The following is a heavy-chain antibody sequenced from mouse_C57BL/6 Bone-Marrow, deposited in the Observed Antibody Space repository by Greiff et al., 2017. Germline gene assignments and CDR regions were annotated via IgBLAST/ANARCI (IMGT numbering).Heavy chain of an antibody. CDR3: AKRGDGYERYYAMDY. CDR1: GFSLTSYG. D-gene: IGHD2-2*01. CDR2: IWGGGST. J-gene: IGHJ4*01. V-gene: IGHV2-9*01. Sequence: VKVVESGPGLVAPSQSLSITCTVSGFSLTSYGVDWVRQPPGKGLEWLGVIWGGGSTNYNSAPMSRLSISKDNSKSQVFLKMNSLQTDDTAMYYCAKRGDGYERYYAMDYWGQGTSVTVSS.